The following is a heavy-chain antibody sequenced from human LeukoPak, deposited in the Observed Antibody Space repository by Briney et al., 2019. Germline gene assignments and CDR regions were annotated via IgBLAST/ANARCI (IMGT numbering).Heavy chain of an antibody. Sequence: GGSLRLSCAASGFTFGSYAMSWVRQAPGKGLEWVSAISGSGVNSYYADSVKGRFTISRDNSKNTLFLQVNSLRAEDTALYYCAKGSKRITMIVVVTPFDYWAQGTLVTVSS. J-gene: IGHJ4*02. CDR3: AKGSKRITMIVVVTPFDY. V-gene: IGHV3-23*01. CDR2: ISGSGVNS. D-gene: IGHD3-22*01. CDR1: GFTFGSYA.